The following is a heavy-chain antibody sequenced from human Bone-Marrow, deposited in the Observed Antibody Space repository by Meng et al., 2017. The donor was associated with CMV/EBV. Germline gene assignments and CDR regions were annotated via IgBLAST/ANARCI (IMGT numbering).Heavy chain of an antibody. V-gene: IGHV3-21*01. CDR2: ISSSSSYI. J-gene: IGHJ4*02. CDR1: GFTFSSYS. D-gene: IGHD3-10*01. CDR3: ACHYGSGSYYNGPKY. Sequence: ETLSLTCVASGFTFSSYSMNWVRQAPGKGLEWVSSISSSSSYIYYADSVKGRFTISRDNAKNSLYLQMNSLRAEDTAVYYCACHYGSGSYYNGPKYWGQGTLVTVSS.